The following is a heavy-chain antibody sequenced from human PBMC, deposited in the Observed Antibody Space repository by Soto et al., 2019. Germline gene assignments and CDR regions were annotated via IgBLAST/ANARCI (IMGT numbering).Heavy chain of an antibody. Sequence: EVQLVESGGGLVQPGGSLRLSCAASGFTFSNFWMNWVRQAPGKGLEWVANINHDGSAKYYVDSVKGRFTISRDNAKNVLYLQTNSLTAEDTAVYFCAGDTGCLHAYWGQGTLVTVSS. V-gene: IGHV3-7*04. CDR3: AGDTGCLHAY. CDR2: INHDGSAK. CDR1: GFTFSNFW. D-gene: IGHD2-8*01. J-gene: IGHJ4*02.